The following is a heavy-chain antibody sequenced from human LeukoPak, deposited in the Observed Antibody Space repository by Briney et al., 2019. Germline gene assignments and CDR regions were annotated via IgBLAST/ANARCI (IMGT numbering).Heavy chain of an antibody. CDR3: ASPGDYGDPLDY. CDR1: GFTFSSYE. D-gene: IGHD4-17*01. Sequence: GGSLRLSCAASGFTFSSYEMNWVRQAPGKGLEWVSYISSSGSTIYYADSVKGRFTISRDNSKNTLYLQMNSLRAEDTAVYYCASPGDYGDPLDYWGQGTLVTVSS. J-gene: IGHJ4*02. CDR2: ISSSGSTI. V-gene: IGHV3-48*03.